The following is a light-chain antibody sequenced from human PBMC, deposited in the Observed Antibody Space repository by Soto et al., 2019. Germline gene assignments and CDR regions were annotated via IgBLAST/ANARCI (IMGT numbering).Light chain of an antibody. CDR1: QTISSW. J-gene: IGKJ1*01. V-gene: IGKV1-5*01. CDR3: QQCNAFWT. CDR2: DVS. Sequence: DIQMTQSPSTLSASVGDRVTITCRASQTISSWLAWYQQKPGKAPKLLIYDVSTLGSGVPSRFSGSGSGTDFPLTISSLHPDDFATYYCQQCNAFWTFGQGTKVEIK.